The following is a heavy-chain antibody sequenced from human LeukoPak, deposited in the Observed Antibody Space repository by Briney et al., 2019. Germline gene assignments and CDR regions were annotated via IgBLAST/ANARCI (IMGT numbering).Heavy chain of an antibody. CDR1: GGSISSGSYY. V-gene: IGHV4-61*02. CDR3: ARDSMVRGVIPYN. Sequence: SETLSLTCTVSGGSISSGSYYWSWIRQPAGKGLVWIGRIYTSGSTNYNPSLKSRVTISVDTSKNQFSLKLSSVTAADTAVYYCARDSMVRGVIPYNWGQGTLVTVSS. CDR2: IYTSGST. D-gene: IGHD3-10*01. J-gene: IGHJ4*02.